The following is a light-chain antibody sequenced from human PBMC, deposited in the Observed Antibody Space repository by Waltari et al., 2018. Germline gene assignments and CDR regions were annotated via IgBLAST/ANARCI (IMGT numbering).Light chain of an antibody. CDR2: TNN. V-gene: IGLV1-44*01. Sequence: QSVLTPPPSASGTPGQRVTIPCSGSRSNIGTTPVTWYQQLPGTAPKLLIYTNNQRPSGVADRFSGSKSGTSASLAISGLQSEDEADYYCATWDDNLKVVFGGGTKLTVL. CDR1: RSNIGTTP. CDR3: ATWDDNLKVV. J-gene: IGLJ2*01.